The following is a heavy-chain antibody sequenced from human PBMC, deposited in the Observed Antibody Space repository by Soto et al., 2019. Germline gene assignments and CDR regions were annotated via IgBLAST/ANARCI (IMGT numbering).Heavy chain of an antibody. Sequence: PSETLSLTCTVSGGSISSGGYYWSWIRQHPGKGLEWIGYIYYSGSTYYNPSLKSRVTISVDTSKNQFSLKLSSVTAADMAVYYCARAIGGYSYGSFYYYGMDVWGQGTTVTVSS. CDR3: ARAIGGYSYGSFYYYGMDV. V-gene: IGHV4-31*03. D-gene: IGHD5-18*01. CDR1: GGSISSGGYY. CDR2: IYYSGST. J-gene: IGHJ6*02.